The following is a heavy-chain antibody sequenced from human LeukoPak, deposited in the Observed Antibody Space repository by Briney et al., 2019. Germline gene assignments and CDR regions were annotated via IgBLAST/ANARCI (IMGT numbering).Heavy chain of an antibody. CDR3: ARLLNDGDYL. D-gene: IGHD4-17*01. CDR2: IYYSGST. J-gene: IGHJ5*02. CDR1: GGSISSSSYY. Sequence: PSETLSLTCTVSGGSISSSSYYWGWIRQPPGKGLEWIGSIYYSGSTYYNPSLKSRVTISVDTSKNQFSLKLSSVTAADTAVYYCARLLNDGDYLWGQGTLVTVSS. V-gene: IGHV4-39*01.